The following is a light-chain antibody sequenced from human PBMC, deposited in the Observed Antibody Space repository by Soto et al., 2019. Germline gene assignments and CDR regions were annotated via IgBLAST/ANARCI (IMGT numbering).Light chain of an antibody. CDR1: QSVGTY. CDR2: DAS. J-gene: IGKJ4*01. CDR3: QQRNNWPRLT. Sequence: DIVLTQSPATLSLSPGERATLSCRASQSVGTYLAWYQLKPGQAPRLLIYDASTRATGIPVRFSGSGSATDFTLTISRLEPEDFAIYYCQQRNNWPRLTFGGGTEVEIK. V-gene: IGKV3-11*01.